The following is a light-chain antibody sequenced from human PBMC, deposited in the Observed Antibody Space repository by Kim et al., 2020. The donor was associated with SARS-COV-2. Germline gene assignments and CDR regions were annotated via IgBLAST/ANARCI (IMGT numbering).Light chain of an antibody. Sequence: PATLSLSPGERATLSCRASQSIGTFLAWYQQRPGQAPRLLISDASIRAAGIPTRFGGSGSGTDFTLAISSLAPEDFAVYYCQHRATFGLGTKLEI. CDR1: QSIGTF. V-gene: IGKV3-11*01. CDR2: DAS. J-gene: IGKJ2*01. CDR3: QHRAT.